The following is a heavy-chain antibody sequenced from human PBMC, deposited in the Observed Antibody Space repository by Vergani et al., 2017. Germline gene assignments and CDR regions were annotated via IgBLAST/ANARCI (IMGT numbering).Heavy chain of an antibody. CDR1: GGSISSYY. D-gene: IGHD3-10*02. CDR3: ARKSAVLDCSGRSGYYYGMDV. CDR2: IYYSGST. Sequence: QVQLQESGPGLVKPSETLSLTCTVSGGSISSYYWSWIRQPPGKGLEWIGYIYYSGSTNYNPSLKSRVTISVDTSKNQFSLKLSSVTAAETAVYYCARKSAVLDCSGRSGYYYGMDVWGQGTTVTVSS. V-gene: IGHV4-59*01. J-gene: IGHJ6*02.